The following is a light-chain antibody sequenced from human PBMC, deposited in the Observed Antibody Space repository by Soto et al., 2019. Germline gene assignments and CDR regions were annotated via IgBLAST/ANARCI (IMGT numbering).Light chain of an antibody. V-gene: IGLV2-8*01. J-gene: IGLJ2*01. CDR1: SSDVGVYNY. CDR2: EVS. CDR3: SSFAGNNNLV. Sequence: QSALTQPPSASGSPGQSVTISCTGTSSDVGVYNYVSWYQQHPGKAPKLMISEVSKRPSGVPDRFSGSKSGNTASLTVAGRQAEDEADYYCSSFAGNNNLVFGGGTKLTVL.